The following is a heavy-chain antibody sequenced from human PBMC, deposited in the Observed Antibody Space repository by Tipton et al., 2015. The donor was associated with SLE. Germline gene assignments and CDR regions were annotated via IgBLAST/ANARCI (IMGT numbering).Heavy chain of an antibody. V-gene: IGHV3-11*06. J-gene: IGHJ4*02. CDR3: ARGLLMVYLED. D-gene: IGHD2-8*01. CDR1: GFTFSDYY. Sequence: SLRLSCAASGFTFSDYYMSWIRQAPGKGLEWVSYISSSSSYTNYADSVKGRFTISRDNAKNSLYLQMNSLRAEDTAVYYCARGLLMVYLEDWGQGTLVTVSS. CDR2: ISSSSSYT.